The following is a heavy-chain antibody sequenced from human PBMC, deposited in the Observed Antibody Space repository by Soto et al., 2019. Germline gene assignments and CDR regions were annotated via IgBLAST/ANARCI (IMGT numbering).Heavy chain of an antibody. Sequence: SETLSLTCAVYGGSFSGYYWSWIRQPPGKGLEWIGEINHSGSTNYNPSLKSRVTISVDTSKNQFSLKLSSVTAADTAVYYCARGQYDFWSGPAEQDNWFDPWGQGTLVTVSS. V-gene: IGHV4-34*01. D-gene: IGHD3-3*01. CDR2: INHSGST. CDR3: ARGQYDFWSGPAEQDNWFDP. J-gene: IGHJ5*02. CDR1: GGSFSGYY.